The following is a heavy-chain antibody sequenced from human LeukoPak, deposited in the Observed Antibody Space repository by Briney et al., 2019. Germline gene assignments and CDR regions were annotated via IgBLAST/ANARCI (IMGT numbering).Heavy chain of an antibody. V-gene: IGHV1-8*03. D-gene: IGHD3-22*01. Sequence: ASVKVSCKASGYTFTSYDINWVRQATGQGLEWMGWMNPNSGNTGYAQKFQGRVTITRNTSISTAYMELSSLRSEDTAVYYCARGPQYYYDSSGYKYYFDYWGQGTLVTVSS. CDR3: ARGPQYYYDSSGYKYYFDY. CDR2: MNPNSGNT. CDR1: GYTFTSYD. J-gene: IGHJ4*02.